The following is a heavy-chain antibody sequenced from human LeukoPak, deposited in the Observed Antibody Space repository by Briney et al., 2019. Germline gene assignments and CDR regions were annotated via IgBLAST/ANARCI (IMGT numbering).Heavy chain of an antibody. D-gene: IGHD3-22*01. Sequence: ASVKVSCKASGYTFTSYAMHWVRQAPGQRLEWMGWINAGNGNTKYSQKFQGRVTITRDTSASTAYMELSSLRSEDTAVYYCARDIGYYDSSGYYPNWFDPWGQGTLVTVSS. CDR2: INAGNGNT. J-gene: IGHJ5*02. CDR3: ARDIGYYDSSGYYPNWFDP. CDR1: GYTFTSYA. V-gene: IGHV1-3*01.